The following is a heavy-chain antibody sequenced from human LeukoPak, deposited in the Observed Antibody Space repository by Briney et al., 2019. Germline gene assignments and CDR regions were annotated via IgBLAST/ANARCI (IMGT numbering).Heavy chain of an antibody. CDR1: GYTFTGYY. CDR2: INPNSGGT. CDR3: ATERIKFRSYYYYGMDV. V-gene: IGHV1-2*02. J-gene: IGHJ6*02. D-gene: IGHD2-15*01. Sequence: GASVKVSCKASGYTFTGYYMHWVRQAPGQGLEWMGWINPNSGGTNYAQKFQGRVTMTRGTSISTAYMELSRLRSDDTAVYYCATERIKFRSYYYYGMDVWGQGTTVTVSS.